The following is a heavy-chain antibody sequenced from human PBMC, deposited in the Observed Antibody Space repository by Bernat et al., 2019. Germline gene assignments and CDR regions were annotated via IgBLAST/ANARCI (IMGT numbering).Heavy chain of an antibody. CDR2: ISWNSVTI. J-gene: IGHJ3*02. Sequence: ELQLVESGGGLVQPGRSLRLSCAASGFTFDDYAMYWVRQVPGKGLEWVSGISWNSVTITYADSVNGRFTISRDNAKNSLYLQMNSLRAEDTAFYYCSKAVAAAVSDAFDIWGQGTMVTVSS. D-gene: IGHD6-13*01. V-gene: IGHV3-9*01. CDR1: GFTFDDYA. CDR3: SKAVAAAVSDAFDI.